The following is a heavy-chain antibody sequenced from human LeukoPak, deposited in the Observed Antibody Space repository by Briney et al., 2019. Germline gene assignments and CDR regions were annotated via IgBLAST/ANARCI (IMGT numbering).Heavy chain of an antibody. V-gene: IGHV4-30-2*01. D-gene: IGHD6-13*01. CDR2: IYHSGST. J-gene: IGHJ6*03. Sequence: SQTLSLTCTVSGGSISSGGYYWSWIRQPPGKGLEWIGYIYHSGSTYYNPSLKSRVTISVDRSKNQFSLKLSSVTAADTAVYYCARDPGPRIARFYYMDVWGKGTTVTVSS. CDR3: ARDPGPRIARFYYMDV. CDR1: GGSISSGGYY.